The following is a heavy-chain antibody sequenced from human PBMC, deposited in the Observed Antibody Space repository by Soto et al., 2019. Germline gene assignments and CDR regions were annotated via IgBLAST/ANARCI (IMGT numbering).Heavy chain of an antibody. D-gene: IGHD2-15*01. V-gene: IGHV3-11*01. J-gene: IGHJ3*02. CDR1: GFTFSDYY. Sequence: PGGSLRLSCAASGFTFSDYYMSWIRQAPGKGLEWVSYISSSGSTIYYADSVKGRFTISRDNAKNSLYLQMNSLRAEDTAVYYCARQGYCSGGSCYGADAFDIWGQGTMVTVSS. CDR2: ISSSGSTI. CDR3: ARQGYCSGGSCYGADAFDI.